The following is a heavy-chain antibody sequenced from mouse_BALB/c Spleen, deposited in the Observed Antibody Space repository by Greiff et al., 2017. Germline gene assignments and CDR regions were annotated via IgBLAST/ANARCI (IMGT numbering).Heavy chain of an antibody. D-gene: IGHD2-1*01. Sequence: VQLQQSGAELVKPGASVKLSCTASGFNIKDTYMHWVKQRPEQGLEWIGRIDPANGNTKYDPKFQGKATITADTSSNTAYLQLSSLTSEDTAVYYCARWRGNYFYAMDYWGQGTSVTVSS. CDR1: GFNIKDTY. J-gene: IGHJ4*01. CDR3: ARWRGNYFYAMDY. V-gene: IGHV14-3*02. CDR2: IDPANGNT.